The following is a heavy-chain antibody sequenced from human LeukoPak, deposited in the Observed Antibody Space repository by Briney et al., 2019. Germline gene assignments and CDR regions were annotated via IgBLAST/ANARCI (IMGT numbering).Heavy chain of an antibody. CDR2: IDPNNGDI. CDR1: AYTFTGYY. J-gene: IGHJ3*02. Sequence: ASVKVSCKASAYTFTGYYLHWVRQAPGQGVEWMGWIDPNNGDIKYAQKFQGRVTMTRDRSISTAYMELSRLTSDDTALYYCARRSRNGLDAFDIWGQGTMVTVSS. D-gene: IGHD1-14*01. V-gene: IGHV1-2*02. CDR3: ARRSRNGLDAFDI.